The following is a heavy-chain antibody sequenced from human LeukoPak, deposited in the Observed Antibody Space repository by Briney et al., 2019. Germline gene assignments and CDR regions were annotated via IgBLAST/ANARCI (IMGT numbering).Heavy chain of an antibody. J-gene: IGHJ4*02. V-gene: IGHV4-38-2*02. CDR2: IYHTGST. Sequence: PSETLSLTCTVSGHSIIDSFYWGWVRQPPGKGLEWIGSIYHTGSTYYNSYLKSRVTISVDTSKNQLSLKLKSVTAADTAVYYCATILTSITMIVSYYFDYWGQGTLVTVSS. D-gene: IGHD3-22*01. CDR1: GHSIIDSFY. CDR3: ATILTSITMIVSYYFDY.